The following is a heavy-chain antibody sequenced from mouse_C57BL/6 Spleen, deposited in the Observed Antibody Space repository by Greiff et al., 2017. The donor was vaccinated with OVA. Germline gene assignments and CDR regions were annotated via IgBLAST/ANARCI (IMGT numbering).Heavy chain of an antibody. CDR2: IYPGGGYT. V-gene: IGHV1-63*01. CDR3: ARDDGYSFDY. J-gene: IGHJ2*01. D-gene: IGHD2-3*01. Sequence: VQGVESGAELVRPGTSVKMSCKASGYTFTNYWIGWAKQRPGHGLEWIGDIYPGGGYTNYNEKFKGKATLTADKSSSTAYMQFSSLTSEDSAIYYCARDDGYSFDYWGQGTTLTVSS. CDR1: GYTFTNYW.